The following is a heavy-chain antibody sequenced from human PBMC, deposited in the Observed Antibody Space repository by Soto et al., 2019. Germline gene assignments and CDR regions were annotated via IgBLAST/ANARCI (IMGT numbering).Heavy chain of an antibody. CDR3: AVHLGENYYTMDV. V-gene: IGHV3-15*01. Sequence: GGSLRLSCAASGFTFSNAWMSWVRQAPGKGLEWVGRIKSKTDGGTTDYAAPVKGRFTISRDDSKNTLYLQMNSLKTDDTAVYHCAVHLGENYYTMDVWGQGTTVTVSS. CDR1: GFTFSNAW. D-gene: IGHD3-10*01. J-gene: IGHJ6*02. CDR2: IKSKTDGGTT.